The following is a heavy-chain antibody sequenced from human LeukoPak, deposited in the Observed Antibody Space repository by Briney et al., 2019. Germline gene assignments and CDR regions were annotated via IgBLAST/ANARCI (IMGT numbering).Heavy chain of an antibody. D-gene: IGHD3-10*01. CDR2: ISYDGSNK. V-gene: IGHV3-30*03. J-gene: IGHJ5*02. CDR1: GFTFSSYG. Sequence: SGGSLRLSCAASGFTFSSYGMHWVRQAPGKGLEWVAVISYDGSNKYYADSVKGRFTISRDNSKNTLYLQMNSLRAEDTAVYYCARRSYGSGSYYYNWFDPWGQGTLVTVSS. CDR3: ARRSYGSGSYYYNWFDP.